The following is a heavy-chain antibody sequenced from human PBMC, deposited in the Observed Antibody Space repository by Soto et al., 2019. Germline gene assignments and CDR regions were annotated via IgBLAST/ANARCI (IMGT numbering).Heavy chain of an antibody. CDR2: ISAYNGNT. V-gene: IGHV1-18*04. CDR1: GYSSTGYG. Sequence: QVQVVQSGAEVKKPGASMKVSCKASGYSSTGYGLSWVRQAPGQGLEWMGWISAYNGNTKYEERFQGRVTMTRDTSTSTYYMEVRRLTYNDTAVYYCVSFAEDSSSLDYWGQGTPVTVSS. CDR3: VSFAEDSSSLDY. D-gene: IGHD6-6*01. J-gene: IGHJ4*02.